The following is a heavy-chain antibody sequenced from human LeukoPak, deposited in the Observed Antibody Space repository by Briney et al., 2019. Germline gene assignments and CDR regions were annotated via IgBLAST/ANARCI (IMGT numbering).Heavy chain of an antibody. J-gene: IGHJ1*01. CDR3: ATMTSASWGYFQH. D-gene: IGHD3-16*01. Sequence: SETLSLTCIVSGGSISSGSYYWSWIRQPAGKGLEWIRRIYTSGSTNYNPSLKSRVTISVDTSKNQFSLRLSSVTAADTAVYYCATMTSASWGYFQHWGRGTLVTVSS. CDR2: IYTSGST. V-gene: IGHV4-61*02. CDR1: GGSISSGSYY.